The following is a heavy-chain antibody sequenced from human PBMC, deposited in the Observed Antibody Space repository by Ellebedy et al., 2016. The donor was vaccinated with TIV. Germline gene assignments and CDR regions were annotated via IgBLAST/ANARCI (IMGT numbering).Heavy chain of an antibody. D-gene: IGHD5-18*01. V-gene: IGHV3-48*02. CDR2: ISGGSGTI. CDR1: GFTFNDYS. Sequence: GESLKISCAASGFTFNDYSMNWVRQAPGKGLEWVSYISGGSGTIYYADSVKGRFTISRDNAKNSLYLQMNSLRDEDTAVYYCARVNTAIVRYNFDYWGPGTLVAVSS. CDR3: ARVNTAIVRYNFDY. J-gene: IGHJ4*02.